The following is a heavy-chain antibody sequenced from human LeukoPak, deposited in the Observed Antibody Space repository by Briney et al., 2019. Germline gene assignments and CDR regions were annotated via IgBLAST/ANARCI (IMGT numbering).Heavy chain of an antibody. V-gene: IGHV3-21*01. CDR3: ARGDYYDSSGYYFDP. CDR1: GFTVSSNY. D-gene: IGHD3-22*01. Sequence: GGSLRLSCAVSGFTVSSNYMSWVRQAPGKGLEWVSSISSSSSYIYYADSVKGRFTISRDNAKNSLYLQMNSLRAEDTAVYYCARGDYYDSSGYYFDPWGQGTLVTVSS. CDR2: ISSSSSYI. J-gene: IGHJ5*02.